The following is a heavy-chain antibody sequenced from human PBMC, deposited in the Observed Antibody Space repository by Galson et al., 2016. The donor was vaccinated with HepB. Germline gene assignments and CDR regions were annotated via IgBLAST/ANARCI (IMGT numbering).Heavy chain of an antibody. V-gene: IGHV3-48*02. Sequence: SLRLSCAASGFPFSSYCMNWVRQAPGKGLEWIAYISDDSGERHTTYYADSVKGRFTISRDNAQNALYLQMNSLRDEDTAVYYCARERIAMIRGYFDSWGQGTLVTVSS. J-gene: IGHJ4*02. D-gene: IGHD3-10*01. CDR2: ISDDSGERHTT. CDR3: ARERIAMIRGYFDS. CDR1: GFPFSSYC.